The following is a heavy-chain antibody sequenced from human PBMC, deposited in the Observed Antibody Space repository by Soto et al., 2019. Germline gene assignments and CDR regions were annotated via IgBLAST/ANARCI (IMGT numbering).Heavy chain of an antibody. CDR3: ASRYYYDTGGYYYDEGVY. CDR2: IIPFFGTA. CDR1: GGTFNSFA. J-gene: IGHJ4*02. V-gene: IGHV1-69*12. D-gene: IGHD3-22*01. Sequence: QVQLVQSGAEVKKPGSSVKVSCKASGGTFNSFAISWVRQVPGQGLEWMGGIIPFFGTANYAQKFQGRVTITADESTRTAYMELSSLRSEDTAMYYCASRYYYDTGGYYYDEGVYWGQGTLVTVSS.